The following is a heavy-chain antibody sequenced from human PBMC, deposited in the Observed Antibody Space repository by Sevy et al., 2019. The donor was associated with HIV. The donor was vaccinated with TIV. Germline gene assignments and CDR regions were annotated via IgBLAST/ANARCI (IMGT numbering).Heavy chain of an antibody. J-gene: IGHJ4*02. CDR3: TTDSKTRGLSALLDY. V-gene: IGHV3-15*01. CDR1: GFTFSNAW. CDR2: IKSKTDGGTT. Sequence: GGSLRLSCAASGFTFSNAWMSWVRQAPGKGLEWVGRIKSKTDGGTTDYAAPVKGRCTISRDDSKNTLYLQMNSLKTEDTAIYYCTTDSKTRGLSALLDYWGQGTLVTVSS. D-gene: IGHD3-10*01.